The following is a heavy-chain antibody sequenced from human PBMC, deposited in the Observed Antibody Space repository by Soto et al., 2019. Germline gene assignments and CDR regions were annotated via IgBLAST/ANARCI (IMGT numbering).Heavy chain of an antibody. V-gene: IGHV2-5*02. CDR2: IYWDDDK. D-gene: IGHD3-3*01. CDR1: GFSLSTSGVG. J-gene: IGHJ6*02. CDR3: AHRHGQYDFWSGYFGMDV. Sequence: QITLKESGPTLVKPTQTLTLTCTFSGFSLSTSGVGVGWIRQPPGKALEWLALIYWDDDKRYSPHLKSRLTITKDXXKXQVXRTMTNMDPADTATYYCAHRHGQYDFWSGYFGMDVWGQGTTVTVSS.